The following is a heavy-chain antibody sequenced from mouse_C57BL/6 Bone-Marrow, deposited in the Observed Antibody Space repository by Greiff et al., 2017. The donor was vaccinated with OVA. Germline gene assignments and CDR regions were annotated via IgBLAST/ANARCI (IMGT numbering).Heavy chain of an antibody. CDR1: GYTFTSYG. CDR3: ARSGRRTTVVARYFDY. J-gene: IGHJ2*01. V-gene: IGHV1-81*01. D-gene: IGHD1-1*01. CDR2: IYPRSGNT. Sequence: QVQLKQSGAELARPGASVKLSCKASGYTFTSYGISWVKQRTGQGLEWIGEIYPRSGNTYYNEKFKGKATLTADKSSSTAYMELRSLTSEDSAVYFCARSGRRTTVVARYFDYWGQGTTLTVSS.